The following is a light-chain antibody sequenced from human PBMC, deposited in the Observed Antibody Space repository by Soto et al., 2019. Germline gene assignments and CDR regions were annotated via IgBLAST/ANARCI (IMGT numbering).Light chain of an antibody. V-gene: IGLV2-18*01. CDR1: SGDIGAYNR. CDR3: SLYTSENAYV. CDR2: EVS. Sequence: QSVLTQPRSVSGSPGQSVTISCAGTSGDIGAYNRVSWYQQPPGTAPKLMIYEVSKRPSGVPDRFSGSKSGNTASLTISGLQAADEADYYCSLYTSENAYVFGTGTKVTVL. J-gene: IGLJ1*01.